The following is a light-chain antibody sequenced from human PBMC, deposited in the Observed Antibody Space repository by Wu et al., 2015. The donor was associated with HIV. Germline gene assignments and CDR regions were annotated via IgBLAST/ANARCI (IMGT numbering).Light chain of an antibody. V-gene: IGKV3-20*01. J-gene: IGKJ2*02. CDR1: QSISSDY. CDR2: GTS. CDR3: QHYSTFPWT. Sequence: DIVLTQSPGTLSLSPGEKATLSCRASQSISSDYLAWYQQKPGQAPRLLIYGTSSRATGVPDRFSGSGSGTDFTLTITRLEPEDFAVYYCQHYSTFPWTFGQGTKLEI.